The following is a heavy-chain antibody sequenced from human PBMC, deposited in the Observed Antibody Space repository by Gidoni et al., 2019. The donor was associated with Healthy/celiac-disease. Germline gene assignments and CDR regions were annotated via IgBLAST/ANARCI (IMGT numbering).Heavy chain of an antibody. CDR1: GGSFSGYY. D-gene: IGHD3-10*01. CDR3: ARGGLTYYYGSGSYAY. Sequence: QVQLQQWGAGLLKPSETLSLTCAVYGGSFSGYYWSWIRQPPGKGLEWIGEINHSGSTNYNPSRKSRVTISVDTSKNQFSLKLSSVTAADTAVYYCARGGLTYYYGSGSYAYWGQGTLVTVSS. CDR2: INHSGST. J-gene: IGHJ4*02. V-gene: IGHV4-34*01.